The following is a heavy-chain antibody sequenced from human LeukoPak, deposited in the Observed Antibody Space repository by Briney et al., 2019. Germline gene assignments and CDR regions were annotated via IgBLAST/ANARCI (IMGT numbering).Heavy chain of an antibody. V-gene: IGHV3-23*01. CDR2: LSVSVGST. CDR1: GVTFSSYT. CDR3: AKDLGQAHGSGSYSFDY. D-gene: IGHD3-10*01. Sequence: GGSLRLSCAASGVTFSSYTMSWVRQAPGKGLEWVSGLSVSVGSTDYADSVKGRFTISRDNSKNTLYLQMNNLAAEDTAIYYCAKDLGQAHGSGSYSFDYWGQGTLVTVSS. J-gene: IGHJ4*02.